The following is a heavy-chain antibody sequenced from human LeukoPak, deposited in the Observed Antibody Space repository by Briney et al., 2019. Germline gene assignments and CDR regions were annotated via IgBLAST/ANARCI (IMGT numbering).Heavy chain of an antibody. D-gene: IGHD3-10*01. CDR2: IYYGGST. Sequence: SETLSLTCTVSGGSISSYYWSWIRQPPGKGLEWIGYIYYGGSTNYNPSLKSRVTISVDTSKNQFSLKLSSVTAADTAVYYCAREETAMVRRGAAFDIWGQGTMVTVSS. CDR3: AREETAMVRRGAAFDI. V-gene: IGHV4-59*01. J-gene: IGHJ3*02. CDR1: GGSISSYY.